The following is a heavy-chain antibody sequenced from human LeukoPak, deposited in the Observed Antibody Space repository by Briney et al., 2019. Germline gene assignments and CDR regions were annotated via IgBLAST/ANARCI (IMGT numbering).Heavy chain of an antibody. CDR1: GVTFSSYG. Sequence: PGGSLRLSCAAAGVTFSSYGMQWVRQAPGKGLEWVAFIRFDGSNKYYADSVKGRFTISRDNSKNKLYLQMNSLRAEDTAVYYCAPTPWEPIDYWGQGTLVTVSS. CDR3: APTPWEPIDY. D-gene: IGHD1-26*01. J-gene: IGHJ4*02. CDR2: IRFDGSNK. V-gene: IGHV3-30*02.